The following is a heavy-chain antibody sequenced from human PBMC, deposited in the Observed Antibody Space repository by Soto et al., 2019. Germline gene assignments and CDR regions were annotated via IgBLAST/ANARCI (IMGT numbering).Heavy chain of an antibody. CDR2: INPSGGST. CDR1: GYTYTSYS. D-gene: IGHD4-17*01. CDR3: ARELQTYGDYPFDY. Sequence: APVKDTCKASGYTYTSYSMHWVQQAPGQGLEWMGIINPSGGSTSYAQKCQGRVTMTRDTSTSTVYMELSSLRSEDTAVYYCARELQTYGDYPFDYWGQGTLVTGSS. V-gene: IGHV1-46*01. J-gene: IGHJ4*02.